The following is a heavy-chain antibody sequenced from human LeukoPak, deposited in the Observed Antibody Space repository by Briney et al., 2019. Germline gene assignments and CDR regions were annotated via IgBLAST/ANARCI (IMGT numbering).Heavy chain of an antibody. V-gene: IGHV3-23*01. D-gene: IGHD3-10*01. CDR3: ALWFGEGYY. J-gene: IGHJ4*02. Sequence: GGSLRLSCAASGFTFSSYAMSWVRQAPGKGLEWVSTISDSGGSTYYADSVKGRFTISRDNAKNTLYLQMNSLRAEDTAVYYCALWFGEGYYWGQGTLVTVSS. CDR1: GFTFSSYA. CDR2: ISDSGGST.